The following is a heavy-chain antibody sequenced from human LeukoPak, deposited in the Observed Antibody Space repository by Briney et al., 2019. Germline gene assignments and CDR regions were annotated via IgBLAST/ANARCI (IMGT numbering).Heavy chain of an antibody. J-gene: IGHJ3*02. CDR1: GGSISSSNW. Sequence: PSGTLSLTCAVSGGSISSSNWWSWVRQPPGKGLEWIGEIYHSGSTNYNPSLKSRVTISVDKSKNQFSLKLSSVTAADTAVYYCARDGIVATTKDAFDIWGQGTMVTVSS. D-gene: IGHD5-12*01. V-gene: IGHV4-4*02. CDR3: ARDGIVATTKDAFDI. CDR2: IYHSGST.